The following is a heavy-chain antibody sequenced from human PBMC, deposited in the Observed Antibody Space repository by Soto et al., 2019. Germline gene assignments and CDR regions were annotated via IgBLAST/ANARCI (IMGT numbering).Heavy chain of an antibody. CDR3: SRAYYYDSSGYYLHFDY. D-gene: IGHD3-22*01. CDR2: IIPIFGTA. CDR1: GGTFSSYA. J-gene: IGHJ4*02. V-gene: IGHV1-69*01. Sequence: QVQLVQSGAEVKKPGSSVKVSCKASGGTFSSYAISWVRQAPGQGLEWMGGIIPIFGTANYAQKFQGRVTITADESTSTAYMELSSLRSDDTAVYYCSRAYYYDSSGYYLHFDYWGQGTLVTVSS.